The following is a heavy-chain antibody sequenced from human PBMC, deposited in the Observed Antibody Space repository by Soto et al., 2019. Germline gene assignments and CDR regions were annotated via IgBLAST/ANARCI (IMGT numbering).Heavy chain of an antibody. Sequence: ASVNVSWKASGYTFITYDINWVRLAPGQGLEWMGWMTSYNGNSGEARKFQGRVTMNRNNSISTANMELTSVKSNDTAVYFCARRKERSGPHYFDSWGKGTLVTVS. CDR1: GYTFITYD. CDR3: ARRKERSGPHYFDS. CDR2: MTSYNGNS. J-gene: IGHJ4*02. V-gene: IGHV1-8*01. D-gene: IGHD1-1*01.